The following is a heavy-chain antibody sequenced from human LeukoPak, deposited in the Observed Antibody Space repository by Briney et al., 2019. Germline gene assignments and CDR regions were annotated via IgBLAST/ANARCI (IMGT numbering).Heavy chain of an antibody. V-gene: IGHV1-2*02. CDR3: ARGFCSGGSCYEGY. J-gene: IGHJ4*02. Sequence: ASVKVSCKASGYTFTAYYLHWVRQAPGQGLEWMGWISPNSGATNYAQKFQGRVSMTRDTSSSTAYMELSSLRPDDTAVFYCARGFCSGGSCYEGYWGQGTLDTVSS. CDR1: GYTFTAYY. D-gene: IGHD2-15*01. CDR2: ISPNSGAT.